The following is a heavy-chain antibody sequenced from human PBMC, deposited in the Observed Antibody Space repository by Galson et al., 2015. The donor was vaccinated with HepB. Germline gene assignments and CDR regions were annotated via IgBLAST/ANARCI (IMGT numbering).Heavy chain of an antibody. D-gene: IGHD3-3*01. Sequence: SVKVSCKASRYTFTSYDINWVRQATGQGLEWMGWMNPNSGNTGYAQKFQGRVTMTRNTSISTAYMELSSLRSEDTAVYYCGRGVKYYDFWSGYSGSNWFDPWGQGTLVTVSS. CDR3: GRGVKYYDFWSGYSGSNWFDP. J-gene: IGHJ5*02. V-gene: IGHV1-8*01. CDR1: RYTFTSYD. CDR2: MNPNSGNT.